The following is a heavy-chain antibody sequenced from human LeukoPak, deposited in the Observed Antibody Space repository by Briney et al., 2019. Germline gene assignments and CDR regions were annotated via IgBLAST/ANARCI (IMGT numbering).Heavy chain of an antibody. J-gene: IGHJ3*02. CDR3: AREGLVVVARRVEKGAFDI. V-gene: IGHV1-46*01. CDR1: GYTFTSYY. CDR2: INPSGGST. D-gene: IGHD2-2*01. Sequence: ASVKVSCKASGYTFTSYYMHWVRQAPGQGLEWMGIINPSGGSTSYAQKFQGRVTMTRDTSTSTVYMELSSLRSEDTAVYYCAREGLVVVARRVEKGAFDIWGQGTMVTVSS.